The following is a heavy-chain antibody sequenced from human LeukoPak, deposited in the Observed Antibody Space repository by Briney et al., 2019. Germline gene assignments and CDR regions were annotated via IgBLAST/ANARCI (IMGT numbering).Heavy chain of an antibody. Sequence: ASVKVSCKASGWTFTSYGISWVGPAPGQGREGMGCISADNGTTTYAQQLQGRVTLTTDTSTSTAYMELRSLRSDDTAVYYCARHFDDSSGYYLDWFDPWGQGPLVTVSS. J-gene: IGHJ5*02. CDR2: ISADNGTT. CDR3: ARHFDDSSGYYLDWFDP. V-gene: IGHV1-18*01. CDR1: GWTFTSYG. D-gene: IGHD3-22*01.